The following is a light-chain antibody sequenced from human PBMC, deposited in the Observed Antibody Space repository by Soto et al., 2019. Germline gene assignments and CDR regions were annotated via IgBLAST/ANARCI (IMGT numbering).Light chain of an antibody. CDR3: QQANSFPIT. CDR2: DAS. CDR1: QGISDW. V-gene: IGKV1D-12*01. Sequence: DIQMTQSPSSVSASVGDTVTITCRASQGISDWLAWYQQIPGKAPKLLIFDASSLQSGVPARFSGSGSGTEFTLTISNLQPEDFATYYCQQANSFPITCGQGTRLEIK. J-gene: IGKJ5*01.